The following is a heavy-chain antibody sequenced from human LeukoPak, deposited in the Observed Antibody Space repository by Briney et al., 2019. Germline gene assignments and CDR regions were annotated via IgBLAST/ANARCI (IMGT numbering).Heavy chain of an antibody. CDR1: GYTFTSYY. D-gene: IGHD3-16*02. CDR2: INPSGGST. Sequence: ASVKVSCKASGYTFTSYYMHWVRQAPGQGLEWMGIINPSGGSTSYAQKFQGRVTMTRDTSTSTVYMELSSLRSEDTAVYYCARSITSRVRDYDYVWGSYRLDYWGQGTLVTASS. J-gene: IGHJ4*02. CDR3: ARSITSRVRDYDYVWGSYRLDY. V-gene: IGHV1-46*01.